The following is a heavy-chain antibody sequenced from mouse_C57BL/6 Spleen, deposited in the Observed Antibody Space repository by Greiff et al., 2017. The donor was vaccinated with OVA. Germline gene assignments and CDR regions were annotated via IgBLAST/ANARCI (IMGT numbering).Heavy chain of an antibody. Sequence: EVHLVESGPELVKPGASVKISCKASGYSFTGYYMNWVKQSPEKSLEWIGEINPSTGGTTYNQKFKAKATLTVDKSSSTAYMQLKSLTSEDSAVYYCARWGVAVLDYWGQGTTLTVSS. J-gene: IGHJ2*01. CDR2: INPSTGGT. CDR3: ARWGVAVLDY. CDR1: GYSFTGYY. V-gene: IGHV1-42*01. D-gene: IGHD1-1*02.